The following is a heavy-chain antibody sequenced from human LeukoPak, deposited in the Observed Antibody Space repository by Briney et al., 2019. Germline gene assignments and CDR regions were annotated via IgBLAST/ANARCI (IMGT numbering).Heavy chain of an antibody. CDR3: ARDSSGDYAVDY. J-gene: IGHJ4*02. CDR1: GFTFSSHA. D-gene: IGHD4-17*01. Sequence: GGSLRLSCAASGFTFSSHAIHWVRQAPGKGLEWVAFISYDGSENYYADSVKGRFTISRDNSRNTLYLQMNSLRAEDTAVYYCARDSSGDYAVDYWGQGTLVSVSS. V-gene: IGHV3-30*04. CDR2: ISYDGSEN.